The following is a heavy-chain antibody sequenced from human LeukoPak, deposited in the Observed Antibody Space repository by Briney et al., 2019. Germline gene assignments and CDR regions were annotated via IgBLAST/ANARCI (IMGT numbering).Heavy chain of an antibody. CDR1: GFTFSNHG. CDR2: ISPSADIK. D-gene: IGHD5-18*01. V-gene: IGHV3-23*01. J-gene: IGHJ4*02. CDR3: AKRIQSAMATGY. Sequence: GGTLRLSCAASGFTFSNHGMNWVRQAPGKGLEWVSGISPSADIKYYADSVKGRFTISRDNSKNTLYLQMNGLRAEDTAVYYCAKRIQSAMATGYWGQGTLVTVSS.